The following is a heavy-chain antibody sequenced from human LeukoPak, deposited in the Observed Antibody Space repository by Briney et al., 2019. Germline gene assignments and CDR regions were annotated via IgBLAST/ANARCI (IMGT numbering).Heavy chain of an antibody. V-gene: IGHV5-51*01. Sequence: GESLKISCKGSGYSFTSYWIGWVRQMPGKGLEWMGIIYPGDSDTRYSPSFQGQVTISADKSISTAYLQWSSLKASGTAMYYCARSPGTLGQWELLTFFDHWGQGTLVTVSS. D-gene: IGHD1-26*01. CDR1: GYSFTSYW. CDR3: ARSPGTLGQWELLTFFDH. CDR2: IYPGDSDT. J-gene: IGHJ4*02.